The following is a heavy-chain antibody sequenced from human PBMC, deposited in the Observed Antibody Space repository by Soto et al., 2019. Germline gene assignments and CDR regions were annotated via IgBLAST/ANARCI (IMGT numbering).Heavy chain of an antibody. V-gene: IGHV1-69*13. CDR3: ARGTVPRRDYYYYYGMDV. CDR2: IIPIFGTA. J-gene: IGHJ6*02. CDR1: GGTFSSYA. Sequence: SVRVSCKASGGTFSSYAISWVRQAPGQGLEWMGGIIPIFGTANYAQKFQGRVTITADESTSTAYMELSSLRSEDTAVYYCARGTVPRRDYYYYYGMDVWGQGTTVTVSS. D-gene: IGHD2-2*01.